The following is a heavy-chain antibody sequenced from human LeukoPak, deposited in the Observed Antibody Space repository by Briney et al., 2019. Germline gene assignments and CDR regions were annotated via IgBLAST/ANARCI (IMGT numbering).Heavy chain of an antibody. J-gene: IGHJ4*02. CDR1: GFTFSIFG. V-gene: IGHV3-30*02. Sequence: GGSLRLSCTASGFTFSIFGMHWVRQAPGKGLEWVAFIRYDGTNKYYADSVKGWFTISRDNSKNTLYLQINSLRADDTAVYYCAKDQDPHSYGSGSYAPFDYWGQGTLVTVSS. D-gene: IGHD3-10*01. CDR3: AKDQDPHSYGSGSYAPFDY. CDR2: IRYDGTNK.